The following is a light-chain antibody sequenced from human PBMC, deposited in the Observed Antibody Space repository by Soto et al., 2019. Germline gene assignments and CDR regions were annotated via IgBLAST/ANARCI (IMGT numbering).Light chain of an antibody. V-gene: IGKV1-39*01. J-gene: IGKJ4*01. CDR2: AAS. CDR1: QTLNNY. CDR3: QQSFSPLLT. Sequence: DLQMTQSPSSVSASVGDRVTITCRASQTLNNYLTWFQQKPGKAPKVLIYAASTLQSGVPSRFSGSGSGAELTITISSLQPEDGETYDGQQSFSPLLTFGGGTKVDIK.